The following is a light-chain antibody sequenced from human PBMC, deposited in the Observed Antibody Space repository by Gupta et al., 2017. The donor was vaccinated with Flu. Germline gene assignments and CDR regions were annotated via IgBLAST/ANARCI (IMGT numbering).Light chain of an antibody. J-gene: IGKJ1*01. CDR1: HGISTY. Sequence: PSFLSASVGDRVTITCRASHGISTYLAWYQQKPGKSPKLLIYVASRVQSGVPSRFSGSGSGTEFTLTVSSLQAEDFATYYCQEGNSYPWTFGQGTKVEIK. CDR2: VAS. CDR3: QEGNSYPWT. V-gene: IGKV1-9*01.